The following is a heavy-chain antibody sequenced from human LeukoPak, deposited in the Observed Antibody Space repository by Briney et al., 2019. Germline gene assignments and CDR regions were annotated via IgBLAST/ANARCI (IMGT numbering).Heavy chain of an antibody. J-gene: IGHJ4*02. Sequence: GRSLRLSCAASGFTFKSHGMHWVRQPPGRGLEWLALISYDGSNDHYADSVKGRFTISRDNSKNTLYLQMNSLRAEDTAVYYCAKSGIEAAGSLVYFDYWGQGTLVTASS. V-gene: IGHV3-30*18. CDR2: ISYDGSND. D-gene: IGHD6-13*01. CDR3: AKSGIEAAGSLVYFDY. CDR1: GFTFKSHG.